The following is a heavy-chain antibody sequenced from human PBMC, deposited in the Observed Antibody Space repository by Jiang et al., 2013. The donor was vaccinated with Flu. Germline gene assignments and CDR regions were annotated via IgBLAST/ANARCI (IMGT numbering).Heavy chain of an antibody. CDR1: GGSISISGHY. J-gene: IGHJ6*02. V-gene: IGHV4-39*07. D-gene: IGHD3-3*01. CDR2: TYYTGTA. Sequence: GLLKPSETLSLTCTVSGGSISISGHYWGWIRQPPGKGLDWIGYTYYTGTAYYNPSLKSRVTISVDTSKNQFSLKLSSVTAADTAVYYCARRISGGEYYDFWSGYRPYYYYYYGMDVWGQGTTVTASS. CDR3: ARRISGGEYYDFWSGYRPYYYYYYGMDV.